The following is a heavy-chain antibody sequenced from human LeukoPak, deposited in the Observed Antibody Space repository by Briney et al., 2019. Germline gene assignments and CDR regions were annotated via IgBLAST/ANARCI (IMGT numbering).Heavy chain of an antibody. CDR3: ARHVYYDSRRGLDR. D-gene: IGHD3-22*01. J-gene: IGHJ5*02. V-gene: IGHV5-10-1*01. CDR1: GFTFTSYW. CDR2: IDPSDSST. Sequence: GESLRISFKASGFTFTSYWISWVRQMPGKGLEWMGRIDPSDSSTNYSPSFQGHVTISADQSITTAYLQWTSLKASDTAMYYCARHVYYDSRRGLDRWGQGSLVTVSS.